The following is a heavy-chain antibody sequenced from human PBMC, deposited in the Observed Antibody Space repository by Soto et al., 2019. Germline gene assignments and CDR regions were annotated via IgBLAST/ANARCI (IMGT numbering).Heavy chain of an antibody. CDR3: ARDRGRYIDK. Sequence: QVQLQQSGPGLVKPSQTLSLTCAISGDSVSSNNAAWNWIRQSPSRGLEWLGRTYYRSKWYDDYAVSVQSRRTINSDTSENQFSLQLNSVTPDDTAVYYCARDRGRYIDKWGQGTLVTVSS. D-gene: IGHD3-16*01. V-gene: IGHV6-1*01. CDR2: TYYRSKWYD. CDR1: GDSVSSNNAA. J-gene: IGHJ4*02.